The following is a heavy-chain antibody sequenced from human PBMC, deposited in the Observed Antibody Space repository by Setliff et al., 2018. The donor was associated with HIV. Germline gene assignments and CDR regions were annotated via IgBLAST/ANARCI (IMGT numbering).Heavy chain of an antibody. D-gene: IGHD2-15*01. CDR1: GGSISSYY. CDR2: VYYTGST. CDR3: ARRILPPDRDAGGWFDT. Sequence: PSETLSLTCTVSGGSISSYYWSWIRQPPGKGLEWIGYVYYTGSTSYNPSLESRVNISLDTSRKQFSLKVTSVTPADTAMYFCARRILPPDRDAGGWFDTWGQGTLVTVSS. V-gene: IGHV4-59*01. J-gene: IGHJ5*02.